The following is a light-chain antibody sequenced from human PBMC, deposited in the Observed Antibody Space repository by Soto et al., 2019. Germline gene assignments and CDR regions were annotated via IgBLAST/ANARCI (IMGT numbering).Light chain of an antibody. CDR2: DVS. Sequence: QSVLTQPRSVSGSPGQSVTISCTGTSSDVGGYNHVSWYQQHPGKAPKYMIYDVSKRPSGVPDRFSGSKSGNTASLTISGLQAEVESDYYCCSYAGSYTFVFGGGTKLTVL. CDR1: SSDVGGYNH. CDR3: CSYAGSYTFV. V-gene: IGLV2-11*01. J-gene: IGLJ2*01.